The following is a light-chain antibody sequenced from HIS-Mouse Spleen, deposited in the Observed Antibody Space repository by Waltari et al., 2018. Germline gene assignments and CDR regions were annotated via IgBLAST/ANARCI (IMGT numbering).Light chain of an antibody. CDR2: RNN. Sequence: QSVLTQPPSASGTPGQRVTISCSGSSSHIGSNYVDWYQQPPGTAPKLLIYRNNQRPSGVPDRFSGSKSGTSASLAISGLRSEDEADYYCAAWDDSLSGYVFGTGTKVTVL. CDR3: AAWDDSLSGYV. CDR1: SSHIGSNY. V-gene: IGLV1-47*01. J-gene: IGLJ1*01.